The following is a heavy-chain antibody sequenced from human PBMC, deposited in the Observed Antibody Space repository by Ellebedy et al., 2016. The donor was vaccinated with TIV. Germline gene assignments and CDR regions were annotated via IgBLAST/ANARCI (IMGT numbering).Heavy chain of an antibody. CDR1: GDSVSSSRYY. D-gene: IGHD2-21*02. V-gene: IGHV4-39*01. Sequence: SETLSLTCNVSGDSVSSSRYYWGWIRQPPGKGLEWIGSIYNSGSSYYNLSLKSRLSISVDTSNNRFYLKLSYVTAADTAVYYCARHCWGYRGDERSNWFDPWGQGTLVTVSS. J-gene: IGHJ5*02. CDR2: IYNSGSS. CDR3: ARHCWGYRGDERSNWFDP.